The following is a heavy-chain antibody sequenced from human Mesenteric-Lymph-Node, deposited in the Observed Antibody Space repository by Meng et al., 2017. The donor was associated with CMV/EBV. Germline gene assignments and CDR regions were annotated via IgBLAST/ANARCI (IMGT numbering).Heavy chain of an antibody. Sequence: GGSLRLSCTASGFTFGDYAMSWVRQAPGKGLEWVGFIRSKAYGGTTEYAASVKGRFTISRDDSKSIAYLQMNSLKTEDTAVYYCTRDSSYYDFWSGSDWGQGTLVTVSS. CDR2: IRSKAYGGTT. CDR1: GFTFGDYA. J-gene: IGHJ4*02. D-gene: IGHD3-3*01. CDR3: TRDSSYYDFWSGSD. V-gene: IGHV3-49*04.